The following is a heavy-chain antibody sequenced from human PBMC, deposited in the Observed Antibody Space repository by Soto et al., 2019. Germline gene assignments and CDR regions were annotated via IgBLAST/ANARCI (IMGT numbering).Heavy chain of an antibody. CDR3: AKDGVIAAAAFIDY. J-gene: IGHJ4*02. V-gene: IGHV3-30*18. CDR1: GFTFSSYG. CDR2: ISYDGSNK. D-gene: IGHD6-13*01. Sequence: GGSLRLSCAASGFTFSSYGMHWVRQAPGKGLEWVAVISYDGSNKYYADSVKGRFTISRDNSKNTLYLQMNSLRAEDTAVYYCAKDGVIAAAAFIDYWGQGTLVTVSS.